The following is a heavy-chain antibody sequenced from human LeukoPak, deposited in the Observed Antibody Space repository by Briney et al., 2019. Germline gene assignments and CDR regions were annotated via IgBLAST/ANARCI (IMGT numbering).Heavy chain of an antibody. CDR2: IYYSGSA. CDR1: GASVSSGSYY. CDR3: AREVLSATNYGIDV. J-gene: IGHJ6*02. V-gene: IGHV4-61*01. Sequence: SETLSLTCTVSGASVSSGSYYWSWIRQPPGKGLEWIGYIYYSGSANYNPSLKSRVTISVDTSQNQFSLKLSSVTAADTAVYYCAREVLSATNYGIDVWGQGTTVTVSS.